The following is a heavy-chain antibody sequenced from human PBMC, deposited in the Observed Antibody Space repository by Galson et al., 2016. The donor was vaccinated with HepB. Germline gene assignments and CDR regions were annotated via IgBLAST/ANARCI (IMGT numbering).Heavy chain of an antibody. CDR3: AREGSGGFDH. CDR1: GFTFTDYW. CDR2: IRQDGSET. D-gene: IGHD3-16*01. V-gene: IGHV3-7*01. J-gene: IGHJ4*02. Sequence: SLILSCAASGFTFTDYWMSWVRQAPGKGLEFVANIRQDGSETSYVASVKGRFTISRDNAKDSLYLQMSSLRVHDTAVYYCAREGSGGFDHWGQGTLVTVSS.